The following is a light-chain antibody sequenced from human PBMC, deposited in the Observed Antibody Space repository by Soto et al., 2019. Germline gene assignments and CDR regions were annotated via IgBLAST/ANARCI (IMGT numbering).Light chain of an antibody. J-gene: IGKJ3*01. CDR3: LQKYFYPFT. CDR1: QSISSSD. Sequence: EIVLTQSPGTLSLSPGERATLSCRASQSISSSDLAWYQHRPGQAPRLLIYAASSRATGIPVRFSGSGSGTDFTLSISRLEPEDFATYYCLQKYFYPFTFGPGTKVDIK. CDR2: AAS. V-gene: IGKV3-20*01.